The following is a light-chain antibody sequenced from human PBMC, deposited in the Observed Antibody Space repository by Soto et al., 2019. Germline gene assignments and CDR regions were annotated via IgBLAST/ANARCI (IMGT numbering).Light chain of an antibody. CDR3: QQYNSFSLT. J-gene: IGKJ2*01. Sequence: DIQMTQSPSSLSASVGDRVTITCRASQSITYWLAWYQQKPGRAPKLLISAVFNVQSGVPSRFSVSGSGTEFTLGISSLQPDDSATYYCQQYNSFSLTLGQGTKLEIK. V-gene: IGKV1-5*01. CDR1: QSITYW. CDR2: AVF.